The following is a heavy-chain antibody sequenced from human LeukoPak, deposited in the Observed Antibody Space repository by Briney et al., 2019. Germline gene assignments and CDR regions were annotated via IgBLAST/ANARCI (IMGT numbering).Heavy chain of an antibody. CDR2: IRYDGSNK. CDR1: GFTFTSYG. J-gene: IGHJ3*02. D-gene: IGHD4-11*01. CDR3: AKDTGPHHAFDI. Sequence: QPGGSLRLSCAASGFTFTSYGMHWVRQAPGKGLEWVAFIRYDGSNKYYADSVKGRFTISRDNSKNTLYLQMNSLRAEDTAVYYCAKDTGPHHAFDIWGQGTMVSVSS. V-gene: IGHV3-30*02.